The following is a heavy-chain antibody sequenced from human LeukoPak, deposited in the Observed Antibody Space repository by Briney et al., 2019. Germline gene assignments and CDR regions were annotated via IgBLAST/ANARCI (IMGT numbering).Heavy chain of an antibody. CDR2: VFYSGKT. D-gene: IGHD7-27*01. CDR3: ARLSGDWAYFDY. Sequence: SETLSLTCTVSGGSISISSYYWSWIRQSPGKGLEWIGYVFYSGKTDYSPSLRSRVSMSVDTSKNQFSLKVTSVTAADTAVYYCARLSGDWAYFDYWGQGTLVTVSS. V-gene: IGHV4-61*01. J-gene: IGHJ4*02. CDR1: GGSISISSYY.